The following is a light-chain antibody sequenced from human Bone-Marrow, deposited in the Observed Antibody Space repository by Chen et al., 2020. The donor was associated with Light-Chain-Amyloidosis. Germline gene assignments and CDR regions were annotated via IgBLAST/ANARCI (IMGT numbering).Light chain of an antibody. J-gene: IGKJ1*01. Sequence: EIVLTQSPAILSVSPGERVALSCRASESVSTNLAWYQQKPGQAPSLLIYGASTRATGIPTRFSGSGSGTEFTLTISSLQSEDFAVYFCQQYSYWPPWTFGQGTKVEIK. CDR1: ESVSTN. CDR2: GAS. V-gene: IGKV3-15*01. CDR3: QQYSYWPPWT.